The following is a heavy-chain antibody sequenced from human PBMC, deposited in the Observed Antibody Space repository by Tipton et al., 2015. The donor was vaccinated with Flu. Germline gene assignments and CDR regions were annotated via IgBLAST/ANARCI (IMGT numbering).Heavy chain of an antibody. V-gene: IGHV4-39*07. Sequence: TLSLTCAVSGDSIRSSNYYWGWIRQPPGKGLEWIGNIFHSGNTYHNPSLKSRVTMSIDTSKNQFSLKLSSVTAADTAVYYCARRDYSNYVSEPKNWFDLWGQGTLVTVSS. D-gene: IGHD4-11*01. CDR1: GDSIRSSNYY. CDR2: IFHSGNT. CDR3: ARRDYSNYVSEPKNWFDL. J-gene: IGHJ5*02.